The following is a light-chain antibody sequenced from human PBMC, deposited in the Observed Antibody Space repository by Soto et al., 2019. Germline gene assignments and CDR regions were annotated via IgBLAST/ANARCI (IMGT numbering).Light chain of an antibody. CDR3: QQYGSSPFT. CDR1: QSVSSTY. CDR2: GAS. V-gene: IGKV3-20*01. J-gene: IGKJ3*01. Sequence: EIVLTQSPGTLSLSPGERATLSCRASQSVSSTYFAWYQQKPGQAPRLLISGASSRATGIPDRFSGSGSGTDFTLTISRLEPEDFAVYYCQQYGSSPFTFGPGTKVDIK.